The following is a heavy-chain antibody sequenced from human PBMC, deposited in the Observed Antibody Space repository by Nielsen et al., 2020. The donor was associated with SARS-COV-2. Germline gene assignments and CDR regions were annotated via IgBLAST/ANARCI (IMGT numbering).Heavy chain of an antibody. D-gene: IGHD3-10*01. Sequence: GGSLRLSCAASGFIFGDYYMSWVRQAPGKGLEWVAYISSVSSYIEYADSVKGRFTISRDNAENSLSLQMNSLTAEDTAVYYCARPPLNGAGLIDTWGQGTQVTVSS. CDR3: ARPPLNGAGLIDT. CDR1: GFIFGDYY. V-gene: IGHV3-11*06. CDR2: ISSVSSYI. J-gene: IGHJ5*02.